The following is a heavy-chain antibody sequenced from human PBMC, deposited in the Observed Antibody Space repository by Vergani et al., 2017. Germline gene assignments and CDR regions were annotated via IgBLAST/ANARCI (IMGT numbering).Heavy chain of an antibody. D-gene: IGHD3-22*01. V-gene: IGHV4-39*07. CDR1: GGSISSSSYY. CDR2: IYYSGST. J-gene: IGHJ4*02. CDR3: ARDSGYYDSSGYYYVGVDY. Sequence: QLQLQESGPGLVKPSETLSLTCTVSGGSISSSSYYWGWIRQPPGKGLEWIGSIYYSGSTYYNPSLKSRVTISVVTSKNQFSLKLSSVTAADTAVYYCARDSGYYDSSGYYYVGVDYWGQGTLVTGSS.